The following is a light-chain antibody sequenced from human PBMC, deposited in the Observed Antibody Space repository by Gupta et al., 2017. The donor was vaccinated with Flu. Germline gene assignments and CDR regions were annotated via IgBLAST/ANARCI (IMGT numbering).Light chain of an antibody. CDR3: GTWDSSLSAYV. V-gene: IGLV1-51*02. Sequence: QSVLTQPPSVSAAPGQKVTISCSGSWSNIGKNFLSWYQQLPGTAPKLLIYENNIRPSGIPDRFSGSKSGTSATLGITGLQTGDEADYYCGTWDSSLSAYVFGPGTKVTVL. CDR2: ENN. CDR1: WSNIGKNF. J-gene: IGLJ1*01.